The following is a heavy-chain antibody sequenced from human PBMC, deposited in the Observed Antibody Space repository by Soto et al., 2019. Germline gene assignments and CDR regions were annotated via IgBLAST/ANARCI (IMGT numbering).Heavy chain of an antibody. CDR2: IIPMFDTP. CDR3: ARSGGLDRDFNY. D-gene: IGHD2-15*01. Sequence: QVQLVQSGAEVKKPGSSVKVSCKASGGTFSSDSFSWVRQAPGQGLEWMGGIIPMFDTPIYAQKFQDRVTITAAESTSTAYTQLTSLRSGATAVYYCARSGGLDRDFNYWGQGSLVTVSS. CDR1: GGTFSSDS. J-gene: IGHJ4*02. V-gene: IGHV1-69*12.